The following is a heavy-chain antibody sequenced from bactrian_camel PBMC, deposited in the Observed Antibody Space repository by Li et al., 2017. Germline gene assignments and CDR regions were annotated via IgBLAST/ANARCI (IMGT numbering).Heavy chain of an antibody. CDR1: RTAYKRC. D-gene: IGHD4*01. Sequence: HVQLVESGGDAVQGGGSLRLSCTASRTAYKRCMGWFRQPPGKERGGGATIVRDITQYADSVGGRFAISRVNANNTLYPQLNSLRTEDTAMYYCATRGPRSECLPMMERRYNYWGQGTQVTVSS. CDR3: ATRGPRSECLPMMERRYNY. V-gene: IGHV3S53*01. J-gene: IGHJ4*01. CDR2: IVRDIT.